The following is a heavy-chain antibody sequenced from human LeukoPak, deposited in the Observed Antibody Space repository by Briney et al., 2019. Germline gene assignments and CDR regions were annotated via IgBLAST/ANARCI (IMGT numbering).Heavy chain of an antibody. CDR3: ARDLGYYGSGSYYNWFDP. CDR2: IIPILGIA. CDR1: GGTFSSYA. J-gene: IGHJ5*02. Sequence: AVKVSCKASGGTFSSYAISWVRQAPGQGLEWMGRIIPILGIANYAQKFQGRVTITADKSTSTAYMELSSLRSEDTAVYYCARDLGYYGSGSYYNWFDPWGQGTLVTVSS. V-gene: IGHV1-69*04. D-gene: IGHD3-10*01.